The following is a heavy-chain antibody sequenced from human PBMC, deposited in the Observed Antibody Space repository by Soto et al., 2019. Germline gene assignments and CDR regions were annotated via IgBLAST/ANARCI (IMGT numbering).Heavy chain of an antibody. Sequence: GESLKISCKGSGYSFTSYWIGWVRQMPGKGLEWMGIIYPGDSDTRYSPSFQGQVTISADKSISTAYLQWSSLKASDTAMYYCARARSSYYDFWSGYYDYYYYYGMDVWGQGTTVTVSS. D-gene: IGHD3-3*01. CDR2: IYPGDSDT. V-gene: IGHV5-51*01. J-gene: IGHJ6*02. CDR1: GYSFTSYW. CDR3: ARARSSYYDFWSGYYDYYYYYGMDV.